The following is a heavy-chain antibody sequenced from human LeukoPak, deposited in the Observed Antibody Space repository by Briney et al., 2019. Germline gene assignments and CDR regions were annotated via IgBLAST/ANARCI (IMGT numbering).Heavy chain of an antibody. CDR2: IYYSGST. Sequence: TSETLSLTCTVSGGSISSSSYYWGWIRQPPGKGLEWNGSIYYSGSTYYNPSLKSRVTISVDTSKNQFSLKLSSVTAAETAVYYCASARIAAAGGDWFDPWGQGTLVTVSS. CDR3: ASARIAAAGGDWFDP. V-gene: IGHV4-39*01. CDR1: GGSISSSSYY. D-gene: IGHD6-13*01. J-gene: IGHJ5*02.